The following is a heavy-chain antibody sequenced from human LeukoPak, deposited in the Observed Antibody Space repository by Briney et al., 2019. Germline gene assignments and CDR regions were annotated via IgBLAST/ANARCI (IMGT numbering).Heavy chain of an antibody. Sequence: PWGSLGISFAGSGFPFCRHAMSWVRPAPGEGLELVPAISGSGGSTYYADSVKGRFTISRDNSKNTLYLQMNSLRAEDTAVYYCAKVRHSSSWLFDPWGQGTLVTVSS. CDR3: AKVRHSSSWLFDP. CDR2: ISGSGGST. CDR1: GFPFCRHA. D-gene: IGHD6-13*01. J-gene: IGHJ5*02. V-gene: IGHV3-23*01.